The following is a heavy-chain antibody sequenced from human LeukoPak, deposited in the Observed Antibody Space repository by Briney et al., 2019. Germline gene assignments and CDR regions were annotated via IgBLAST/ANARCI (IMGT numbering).Heavy chain of an antibody. Sequence: SETLSLTCTVSGGSISSYYWSWIRQPPGKGLEWIGYIYYSGSTNYNPSLKSRVTISVDTSKNQFSLKLSSVTAADTAVYYCARESQEKYYFDYWGQGALVTVSS. V-gene: IGHV4-59*12. J-gene: IGHJ4*02. CDR2: IYYSGST. CDR1: GGSISSYY. CDR3: ARESQEKYYFDY. D-gene: IGHD5-24*01.